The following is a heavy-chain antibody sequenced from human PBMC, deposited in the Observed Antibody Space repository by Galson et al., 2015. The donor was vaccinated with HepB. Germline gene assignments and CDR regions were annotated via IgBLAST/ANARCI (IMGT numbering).Heavy chain of an antibody. CDR3: ASGPVRYYDSSVLNWFDP. CDR1: GGTFSSYA. D-gene: IGHD3-22*01. Sequence: SVKVSCKASGGTFSSYAISWVRQAPGQGLEWMGGIIPIFGTANYAQKFQGRVTITADESTSTAYMELSSLRSEDTAVYYCASGPVRYYDSSVLNWFDPWGQGTLVTVSS. V-gene: IGHV1-69*13. J-gene: IGHJ5*02. CDR2: IIPIFGTA.